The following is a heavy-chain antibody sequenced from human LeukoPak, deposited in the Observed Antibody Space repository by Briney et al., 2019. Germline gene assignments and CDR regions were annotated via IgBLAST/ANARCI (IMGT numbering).Heavy chain of an antibody. V-gene: IGHV1-18*01. D-gene: IGHD2-2*01. Sequence: GASVKVSCKASGYTYTSYGISWVRQAPGQGLEWMGWTSAYNGNTNYAQKLQGRVTMTTDTSTSTAYMELRSLRSDDTAVYYCATGLVPADYYYYYMDVWGKGTTVTVSS. J-gene: IGHJ6*03. CDR1: GYTYTSYG. CDR2: TSAYNGNT. CDR3: ATGLVPADYYYYYMDV.